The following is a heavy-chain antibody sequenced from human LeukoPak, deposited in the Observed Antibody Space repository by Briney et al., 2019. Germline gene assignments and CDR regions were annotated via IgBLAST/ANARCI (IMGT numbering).Heavy chain of an antibody. CDR2: INSDGRST. CDR3: AHTVWSGNYFDY. Sequence: GGSLRLSCAASGFTFSTSLMHWVRQVPGKGLVGVSRINSDGRSTDYADSVKGRFTISRDNTKNTLYLQMNSLRVEDTAMYYCAHTVWSGNYFDYWGQGTLVTVSS. V-gene: IGHV3-74*01. CDR1: GFTFSTSL. J-gene: IGHJ4*02. D-gene: IGHD3-3*01.